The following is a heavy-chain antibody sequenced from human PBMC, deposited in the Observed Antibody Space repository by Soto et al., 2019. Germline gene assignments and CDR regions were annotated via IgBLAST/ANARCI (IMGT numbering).Heavy chain of an antibody. Sequence: PGGSLRLSCAASGFTFDDYAMHWVRQAPGKGLEWVSGISWNSGSIGYADSVKGRFTISRDNAKNSLYLQMNSLRAEDTALYYCARVPYSSGWRYYYCGMDVWGQGTTVTVSS. J-gene: IGHJ6*02. CDR2: ISWNSGSI. CDR3: ARVPYSSGWRYYYCGMDV. D-gene: IGHD6-19*01. CDR1: GFTFDDYA. V-gene: IGHV3-9*01.